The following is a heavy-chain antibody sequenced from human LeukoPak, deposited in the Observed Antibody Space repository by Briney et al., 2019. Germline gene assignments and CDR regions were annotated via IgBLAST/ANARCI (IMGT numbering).Heavy chain of an antibody. J-gene: IGHJ4*02. CDR1: GFTFDDYA. D-gene: IGHD6-19*01. CDR3: AKDIRPWGSGWYNFDY. Sequence: GGSLRLSCAASGFTFDDYAMHWVRQAPGKGLEWVSGISWNSGSIGYADSVKGRFTISRDNAKNSLYLQMSSLRAEDTALYYCAKDIRPWGSGWYNFDYLGQGTLVTVSS. CDR2: ISWNSGSI. V-gene: IGHV3-9*01.